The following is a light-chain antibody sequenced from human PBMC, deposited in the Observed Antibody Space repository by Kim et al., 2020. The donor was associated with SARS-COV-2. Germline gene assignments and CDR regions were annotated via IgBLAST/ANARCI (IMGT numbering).Light chain of an antibody. CDR3: QQYNNWPPT. Sequence: EIVMMQSPATLSVSPGERATLSCRARQSVSSNLAWYQQKPGQAPRLLIYAASTRATGIPARFSGSGSRTEFTLAISSLQSEDFAVYHCQQYNNWPPTFGQGTKVDIK. J-gene: IGKJ1*01. V-gene: IGKV3-15*01. CDR2: AAS. CDR1: QSVSSN.